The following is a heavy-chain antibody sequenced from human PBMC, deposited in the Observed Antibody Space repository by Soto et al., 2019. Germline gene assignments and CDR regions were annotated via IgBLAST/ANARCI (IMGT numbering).Heavy chain of an antibody. CDR3: ARAHTVTTPFAANYYYYMDV. CDR1: GYSFTSYW. CDR2: IYPGDSDT. Sequence: GESLKISCKGSGYSFTSYWIGWVRQMPGKGLEWMGIIYPGDSDTRYSPSFQGQVTISADKSISTAYLQWSSLKASDTAMYYCARAHTVTTPFAANYYYYMDVWGKGTTVTVSS. D-gene: IGHD4-17*01. V-gene: IGHV5-51*01. J-gene: IGHJ6*03.